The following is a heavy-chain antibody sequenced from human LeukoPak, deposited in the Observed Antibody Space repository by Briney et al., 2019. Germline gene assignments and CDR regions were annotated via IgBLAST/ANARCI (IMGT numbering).Heavy chain of an antibody. CDR2: ISYDGSNK. CDR1: GFTFSSYS. Sequence: QSGGSPRLSCAASGFTFSSYSMNWVRQAPGKGLEWVAVISYDGSNKYYADSVKGRFTISRDNSKNTLYLQMNSLRAEDTAVYYCAKMLYRFPPYYYYYGMDVWGQGTTVTVSS. J-gene: IGHJ6*02. CDR3: AKMLYRFPPYYYYYGMDV. V-gene: IGHV3-30*18. D-gene: IGHD2-8*01.